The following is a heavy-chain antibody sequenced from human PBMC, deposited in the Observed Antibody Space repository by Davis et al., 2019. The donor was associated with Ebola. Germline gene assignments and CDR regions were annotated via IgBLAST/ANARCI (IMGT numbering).Heavy chain of an antibody. J-gene: IGHJ6*02. D-gene: IGHD2-2*01. CDR1: GGSMSSGHYY. V-gene: IGHV4-30-4*01. CDR2: IYYSGST. Sequence: LRLPLNLPGGSMSSGHYYWSWTRQPAGKGLEWIGYIYYSGSTYYNPSLKSRVTISVDTSKNQFSLKLSSVTAADTAVYYCARDSGGYCSSTSCYYYYGMDVWGQGTTVTVSS. CDR3: ARDSGGYCSSTSCYYYYGMDV.